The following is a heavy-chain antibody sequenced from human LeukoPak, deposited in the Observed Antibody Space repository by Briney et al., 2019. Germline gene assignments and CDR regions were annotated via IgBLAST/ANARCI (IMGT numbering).Heavy chain of an antibody. CDR2: IYSGGST. V-gene: IGHV3-53*01. Sequence: GGSLRLSCASSGFTFSSNYMCWVRQAPGKGLEWVSVIYSGGSTYYADSVKGRFTISRDNSKNTLYLQMNSLRAEDTAVYYCARDSTGLLVAFDIWGQGTMVTVSS. CDR3: ARDSTGLLVAFDI. CDR1: GFTFSSNY. D-gene: IGHD3-22*01. J-gene: IGHJ3*02.